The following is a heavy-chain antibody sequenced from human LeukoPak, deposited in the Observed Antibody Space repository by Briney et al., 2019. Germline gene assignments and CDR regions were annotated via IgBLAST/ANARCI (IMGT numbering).Heavy chain of an antibody. V-gene: IGHV3-30*18. Sequence: GGSLRLPCAASGFIFSRYGMSWVRQAPGKGLEGVAVVSFDGSNKYYGDSVKGRFTISRDNSKNTVYLQMNSLRTEDTAVYYCAKDPVWAAAGTLFDYWGQGTLVTVSS. D-gene: IGHD6-13*01. CDR2: VSFDGSNK. CDR1: GFIFSRYG. J-gene: IGHJ4*02. CDR3: AKDPVWAAAGTLFDY.